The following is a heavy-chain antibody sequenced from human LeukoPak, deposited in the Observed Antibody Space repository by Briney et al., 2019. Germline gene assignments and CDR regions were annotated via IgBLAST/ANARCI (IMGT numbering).Heavy chain of an antibody. CDR3: ARVSGRIHNSFDP. D-gene: IGHD1-14*01. CDR2: IYTSGST. Sequence: GTLTLTCTVSGCSISSYYWSWIRQPAGKGLEWIGRIYTSGSTNYNPSVKGRVTISVDTSKNPLYLQMNSVTAADTAVYYCARVSGRIHNSFDPWGQGTLVTVSS. CDR1: GCSISSYY. V-gene: IGHV4-4*07. J-gene: IGHJ5*02.